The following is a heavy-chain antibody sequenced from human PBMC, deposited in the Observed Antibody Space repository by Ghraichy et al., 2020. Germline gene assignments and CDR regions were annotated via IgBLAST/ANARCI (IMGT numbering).Heavy chain of an antibody. CDR1: GFTFSSYW. V-gene: IGHV3-7*01. Sequence: GGSLRLSCAASGFTFSSYWMSWVRQAPGKGLEWVANIKQDGSEKYYVDSVKGRFTISRDNAKNSLYLQMNSLRAEDTAVYYCARDDLRRIGAPPIEGEYYGMDVWGQGTTVTVSS. CDR3: ARDDLRRIGAPPIEGEYYGMDV. CDR2: IKQDGSEK. D-gene: IGHD3-10*01. J-gene: IGHJ6*02.